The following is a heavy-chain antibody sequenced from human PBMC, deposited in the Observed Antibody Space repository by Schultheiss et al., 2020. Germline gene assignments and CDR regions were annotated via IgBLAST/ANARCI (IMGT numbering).Heavy chain of an antibody. Sequence: SETLSLTCAVYGGSFSGYYWSWIRQPPGKGLEWIGEINHSGSTNYNPSLKSRVTISVDTSKNQFSLKLSSVTAADTAIYYCARVKIVAYYDINGHLVVNWFDPWGPGTLVTVSS. CDR3: ARVKIVAYYDINGHLVVNWFDP. V-gene: IGHV4-34*01. J-gene: IGHJ5*02. CDR1: GGSFSGYY. D-gene: IGHD3-22*01. CDR2: INHSGST.